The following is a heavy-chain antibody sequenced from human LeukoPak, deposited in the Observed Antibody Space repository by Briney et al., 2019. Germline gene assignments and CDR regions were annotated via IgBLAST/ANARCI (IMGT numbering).Heavy chain of an antibody. J-gene: IGHJ6*02. CDR1: GFTFSTYV. Sequence: GGSLRLSCAASGFTFSTYVVNWVRQAPGKGLEWVSTITGSGGSTYYADSVKGRFTISRDNSKNSVFLHMNSLRVEDTALYYCTRGHYYGMDVWGQGTTVTVSS. CDR3: TRGHYYGMDV. CDR2: ITGSGGST. V-gene: IGHV3-23*01.